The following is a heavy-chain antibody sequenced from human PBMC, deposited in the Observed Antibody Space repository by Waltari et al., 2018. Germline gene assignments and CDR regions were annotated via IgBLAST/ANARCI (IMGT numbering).Heavy chain of an antibody. D-gene: IGHD3-22*01. CDR1: GYSISSGYY. CDR3: ARVYYYDSSGTHFDY. V-gene: IGHV4-38-2*01. J-gene: IGHJ4*02. CDR2: LYHSGST. Sequence: QVQLQESGPGLVKPSETLSLTCAVSGYSISSGYYWGWIRQPPGKGLEWSGSLYHSGSTYSTPSLNSRVTISLDTSKNQFSLKLSSVTASDTALYYCARVYYYDSSGTHFDYWGQGTLVTVSS.